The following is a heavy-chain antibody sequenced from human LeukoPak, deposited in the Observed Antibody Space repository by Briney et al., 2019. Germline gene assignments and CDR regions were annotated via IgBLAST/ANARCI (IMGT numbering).Heavy chain of an antibody. Sequence: GGSLRLSCAASGFTFSSYAMSWVRQAPGKGLEWVSVIYSGGSTYYADSVKGRFTISRDNSKNTLYLQMNSLRAEDTAVYYCASSEYSGYDYYFDYWGQGTLVAVSS. D-gene: IGHD5-12*01. CDR3: ASSEYSGYDYYFDY. CDR2: IYSGGST. CDR1: GFTFSSYA. J-gene: IGHJ4*02. V-gene: IGHV3-66*01.